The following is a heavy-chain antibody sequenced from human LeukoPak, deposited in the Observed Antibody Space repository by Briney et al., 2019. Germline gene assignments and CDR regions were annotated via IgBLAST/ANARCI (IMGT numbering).Heavy chain of an antibody. CDR3: ARDGYEGEGWGYYFDY. D-gene: IGHD5-12*01. CDR2: ISYDGSNK. J-gene: IGHJ4*02. Sequence: GRSLRLSCAASGSTFSSYAMHWVRQAPGKGLEWVAVISYDGSNKYYADSVKGRFTISRDNSKNTLYLQMNSLRAEDTAVYYCARDGYEGEGWGYYFDYWGQGTLVTVSS. V-gene: IGHV3-30-3*01. CDR1: GSTFSSYA.